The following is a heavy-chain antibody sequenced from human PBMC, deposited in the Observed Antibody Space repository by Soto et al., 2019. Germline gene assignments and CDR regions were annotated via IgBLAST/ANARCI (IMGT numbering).Heavy chain of an antibody. J-gene: IGHJ3*02. V-gene: IGHV3-21*01. CDR2: VSSSSSYI. Sequence: EMQLVESGGGLVKPGGSLRLSCAGTGFTFSSYSMNWVRQAPGKGLEWVSCVSSSSSYIFYADSVKGRFTISRDNAKDSLHLQINSLRAEDTAVYYCARGGGYYDTSGYNRDTFDMWGQGTMVTVSS. CDR3: ARGGGYYDTSGYNRDTFDM. CDR1: GFTFSSYS. D-gene: IGHD3-22*01.